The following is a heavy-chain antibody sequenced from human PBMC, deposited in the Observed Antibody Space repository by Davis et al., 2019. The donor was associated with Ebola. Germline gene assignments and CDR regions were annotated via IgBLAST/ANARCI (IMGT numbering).Heavy chain of an antibody. D-gene: IGHD2-21*02. CDR2: IYWNGGST. CDR3: ARDSDDYCFDY. V-gene: IGHV3-20*04. Sequence: GESLKISCAASGFTFDDYGMSWVRQAPGKGLEWVSGIYWNGGSTGYADSVKGRFTISRDNSKNTLYLQMNSLRPEDTAVYYCARDSDDYCFDYWGQGTLVTVSS. CDR1: GFTFDDYG. J-gene: IGHJ4*02.